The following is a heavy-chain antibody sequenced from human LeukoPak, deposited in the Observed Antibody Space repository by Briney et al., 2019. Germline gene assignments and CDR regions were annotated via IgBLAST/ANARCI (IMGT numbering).Heavy chain of an antibody. CDR1: GGTFSSYA. Sequence: ASVKVSCKASGGTFSSYAISWVRQAPGQGLEWMGWINPNSGGTNYAQKFQGRVTMTRDTSISTAYMELSRLRSDDTAVYYCAGDGYNSRRFFDYWGQGTLVTVSS. D-gene: IGHD5-24*01. CDR3: AGDGYNSRRFFDY. J-gene: IGHJ4*02. CDR2: INPNSGGT. V-gene: IGHV1-2*02.